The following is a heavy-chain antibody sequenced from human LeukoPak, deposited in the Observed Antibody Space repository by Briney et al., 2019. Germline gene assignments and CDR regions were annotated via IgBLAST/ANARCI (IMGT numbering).Heavy chain of an antibody. J-gene: IGHJ4*02. D-gene: IGHD3-10*01. V-gene: IGHV1-2*02. CDR2: INPNSGGT. CDR3: ARSVHIRIRGVITYPFDY. CDR1: GYTFTGYY. Sequence: ASVKVSCRASGYTFTGYYMHWVRQAPGQGLEWMGCINPNSGGTNYAQKFQGRVTMTRDTSISTAYMELSRLRSDDTAVYYCARSVHIRIRGVITYPFDYWGQGTLVTVSS.